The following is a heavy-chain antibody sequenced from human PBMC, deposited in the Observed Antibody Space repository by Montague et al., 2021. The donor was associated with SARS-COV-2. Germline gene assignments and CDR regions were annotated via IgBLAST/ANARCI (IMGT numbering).Heavy chain of an antibody. CDR3: ARAMKGLTYYWDLGLHAFDI. Sequence: SLRLSCAASGFTFSSYEMNWVRQAPGKGLEWVSYISSSGSTIYYADSVKGRFTISRDNAKNSLYLQMNSLRAEDTAVYYCARAMKGLTYYWDLGLHAFDIWGQGTMVTVSS. CDR1: GFTFSSYE. CDR2: ISSSGSTI. D-gene: IGHD3-10*01. J-gene: IGHJ3*02. V-gene: IGHV3-48*03.